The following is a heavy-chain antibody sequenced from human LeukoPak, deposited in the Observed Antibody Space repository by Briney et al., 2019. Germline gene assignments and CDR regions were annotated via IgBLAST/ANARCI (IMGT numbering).Heavy chain of an antibody. D-gene: IGHD3-22*01. V-gene: IGHV4-34*01. CDR2: INRSGST. Sequence: KPSETLSLTCAVFGGSFSGYYWSWIRQPPGKGLEWIGEINRSGSTNYNPSLKSRVTISVDTSKNQFFLKLSSVTAADTAVYYCAKVGVVYYDSSVWRDWGQGTLVTVSS. J-gene: IGHJ4*02. CDR1: GGSFSGYY. CDR3: AKVGVVYYDSSVWRD.